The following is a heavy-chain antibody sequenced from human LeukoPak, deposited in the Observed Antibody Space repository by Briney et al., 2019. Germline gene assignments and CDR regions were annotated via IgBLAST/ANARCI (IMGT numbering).Heavy chain of an antibody. CDR3: AREIVVVVAATYIWFDP. CDR2: IYTSGST. J-gene: IGHJ5*02. CDR1: GGSISSYY. Sequence: PSETLSLTCTVPGGSISSYYWSWIRQPAGKGLEWIGRIYTSGSTNYNPSLKSRVTMSVDTSKNQFSLKLSSVTAADTAVYYCAREIVVVVAATYIWFDPWGQGTLVTVSS. D-gene: IGHD2-15*01. V-gene: IGHV4-4*07.